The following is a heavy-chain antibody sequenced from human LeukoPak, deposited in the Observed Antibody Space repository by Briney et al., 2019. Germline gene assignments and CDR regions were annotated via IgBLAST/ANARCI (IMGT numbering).Heavy chain of an antibody. CDR3: ARTLWFGDRYYFDY. V-gene: IGHV4-59*01. D-gene: IGHD3-10*01. CDR2: IYYSGST. CDR1: GGSISSYY. J-gene: IGHJ4*02. Sequence: PSETLSLTCTVSGGSISSYYWSWIRQPPGKGLEWIGYIYYSGSTNYNPSLKSRVTISVDTSKNQFSLKLSFVTAADTAVYYCARTLWFGDRYYFDYWGQGTLVTVSS.